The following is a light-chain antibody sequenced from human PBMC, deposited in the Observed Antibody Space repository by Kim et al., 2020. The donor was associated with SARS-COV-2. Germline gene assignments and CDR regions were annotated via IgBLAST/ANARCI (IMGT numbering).Light chain of an antibody. CDR2: SNN. V-gene: IGLV1-44*01. CDR1: TSNIGSNV. Sequence: QSVLTQPPSASGTPGQRVTISCSGSTSNIGSNVVNWYQQLPGTAPKFLMQSNNQRPSGVPDRISASKSGTSASLAFSGLQSEDEADYHCAAWDDSLNGVVFGGGTQLTVL. J-gene: IGLJ2*01. CDR3: AAWDDSLNGVV.